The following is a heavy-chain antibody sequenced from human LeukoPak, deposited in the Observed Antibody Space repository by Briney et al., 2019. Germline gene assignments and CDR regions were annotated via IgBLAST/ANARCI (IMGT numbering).Heavy chain of an antibody. CDR1: GGTFSSYA. CDR2: INPNSGGT. CDR3: ARAGDPPTLLDY. J-gene: IGHJ4*02. V-gene: IGHV1-2*02. Sequence: ASVKVSCKASGGTFSSYAISWVRQAPGQGLEWMGWINPNSGGTNYAQKFQGRVTMTRDTSISTAYMELSRLRSDDTAVYYCARAGDPPTLLDYWGQGTLVTVSS. D-gene: IGHD4-17*01.